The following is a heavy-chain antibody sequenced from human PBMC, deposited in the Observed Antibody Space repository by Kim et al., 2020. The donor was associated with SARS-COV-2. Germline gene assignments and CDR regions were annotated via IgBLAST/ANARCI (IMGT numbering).Heavy chain of an antibody. D-gene: IGHD2-21*01. CDR3: ARDVDPSANYYYYGMDV. CDR2: INSDGSST. CDR1: GFTFRSYW. J-gene: IGHJ6*02. V-gene: IGHV3-74*01. Sequence: GGSLRLSCAASGFTFRSYWMHWVRQAPGKGLVWVSRINSDGSSTTYADSVQGRFSISRDNAKNTLFLQMYSLRAEDTGVYFCARDVDPSANYYYYGMDVWGQGTTVTVSS.